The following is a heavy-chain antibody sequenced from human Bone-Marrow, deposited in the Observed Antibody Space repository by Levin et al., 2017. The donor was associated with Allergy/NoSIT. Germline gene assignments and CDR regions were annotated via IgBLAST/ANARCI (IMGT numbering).Heavy chain of an antibody. Sequence: PSETLSLTCSVSDNSVVGDYFWGWLRQPPGKGLEWIGSIHHSEGAFYCPSLKRRLTISIDTSKNQFSLQLSSVTAADAAVYYCARELSRGGNYIYWGQGIRVTVSS. D-gene: IGHD1-26*01. CDR3: ARELSRGGNYIY. J-gene: IGHJ4*02. V-gene: IGHV4-38-2*02. CDR2: IHHSEGA. CDR1: DNSVVGDYF.